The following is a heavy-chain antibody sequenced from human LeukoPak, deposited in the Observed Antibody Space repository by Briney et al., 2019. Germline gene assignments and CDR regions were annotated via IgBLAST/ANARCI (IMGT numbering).Heavy chain of an antibody. D-gene: IGHD1-26*01. Sequence: PGGSLRLSCAASGFTFSSYGMHWVRQAPGKGLEWVANIKQDGSEKYYVDSVKGRFTISRDNAKNSLYLQMNSLRAEDTAVYYCARAFGATDFDYWGQGTLVTVSS. V-gene: IGHV3-7*01. J-gene: IGHJ4*02. CDR2: IKQDGSEK. CDR3: ARAFGATDFDY. CDR1: GFTFSSYG.